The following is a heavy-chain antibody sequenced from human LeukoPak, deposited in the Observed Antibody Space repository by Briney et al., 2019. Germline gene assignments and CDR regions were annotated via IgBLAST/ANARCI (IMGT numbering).Heavy chain of an antibody. V-gene: IGHV3-23*01. CDR1: GFTFSSYG. Sequence: GGSLRLFCTASGFTFSSYGMHWVRQAPGKGLEWVSTISGSGGSTYYADSVKGRFTISRDNSKNTLYLQMNSLRAEDTAVYYCAKDNKAGIAVAGDYWGQGTLVTVSS. CDR2: ISGSGGST. CDR3: AKDNKAGIAVAGDY. J-gene: IGHJ4*02. D-gene: IGHD6-19*01.